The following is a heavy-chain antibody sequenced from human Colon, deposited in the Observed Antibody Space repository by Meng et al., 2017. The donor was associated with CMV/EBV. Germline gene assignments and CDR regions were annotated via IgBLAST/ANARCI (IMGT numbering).Heavy chain of an antibody. Sequence: GESLKISCSASGFNFSTYIFNWVRHVPGKGLEWVGSITGASDYIYHVASLRGRFTISRDNDKNSVYLQMKSLRTEDTAVYYCARVRDSRLYYGIDVWGQGTTVTVSS. D-gene: IGHD2-15*01. CDR2: ITGASDYI. J-gene: IGHJ6*02. CDR3: ARVRDSRLYYGIDV. V-gene: IGHV3-21*06. CDR1: GFNFSTYI.